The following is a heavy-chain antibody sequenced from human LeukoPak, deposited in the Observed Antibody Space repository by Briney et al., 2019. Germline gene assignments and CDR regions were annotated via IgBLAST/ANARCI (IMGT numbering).Heavy chain of an antibody. Sequence: NPSETLSLTCAVYGGSFSGYYWSWIRQPPWKGLEWIGEINHSGSTNYNPSLKSRVTISVDTSKNQFSLKLSSVTAADTAVYYCARVGTAVAGYWGQGTLVTVSS. D-gene: IGHD6-19*01. CDR3: ARVGTAVAGY. V-gene: IGHV4-34*01. CDR1: GGSFSGYY. CDR2: INHSGST. J-gene: IGHJ4*02.